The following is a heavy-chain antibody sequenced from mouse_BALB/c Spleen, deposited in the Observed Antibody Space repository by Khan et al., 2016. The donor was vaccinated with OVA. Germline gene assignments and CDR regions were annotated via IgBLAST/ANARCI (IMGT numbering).Heavy chain of an antibody. D-gene: IGHD2-10*02. CDR2: INPSTGYT. Sequence: QIQLVQSGAELAKPGASVKMSCTASGYNFNAYWMHWIKQRPGQGLEWIGYINPSTGYTEYNKNFKDKATLTADDSSSTAYMQLNSLTSEDSAVYCCATRGLYGIFTDWGEGTLVTVSA. J-gene: IGHJ3*01. CDR1: GYNFNAYW. CDR3: ATRGLYGIFTD. V-gene: IGHV1-7*01.